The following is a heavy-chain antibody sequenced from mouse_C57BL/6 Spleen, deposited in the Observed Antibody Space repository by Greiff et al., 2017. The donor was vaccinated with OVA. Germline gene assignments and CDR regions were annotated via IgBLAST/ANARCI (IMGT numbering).Heavy chain of an antibody. CDR3: AREGVGGNLFAY. CDR1: GYTFTSYW. J-gene: IGHJ3*01. CDR2: IYLSDSET. V-gene: IGHV1-61*01. D-gene: IGHD1-1*02. Sequence: VQLQQSGAELVRPGSSVKLSCKASGYTFTSYWMDWVKQRPGQGLEWIGNIYLSDSETHYNQKFKDKATLTVDKSSSTNYMQISRLRSEDSAVYYCAREGVGGNLFAYWGQGTLVTVSA.